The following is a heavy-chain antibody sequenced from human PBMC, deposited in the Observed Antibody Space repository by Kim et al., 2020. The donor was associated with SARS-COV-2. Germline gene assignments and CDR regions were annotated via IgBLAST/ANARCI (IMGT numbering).Heavy chain of an antibody. D-gene: IGHD6-13*01. Sequence: SETLSLTCTVSGGSISSGGYYWSWIRQHPGKGLEWIGYIYYSGSTYYNPSLKSRVTISVDTSKNQFSLKLSSVTAADTAVYYCAYQSIAASEWLGYYWGQGTLVTVSS. CDR3: AYQSIAASEWLGYY. CDR2: IYYSGST. J-gene: IGHJ4*02. V-gene: IGHV4-31*03. CDR1: GGSISSGGYY.